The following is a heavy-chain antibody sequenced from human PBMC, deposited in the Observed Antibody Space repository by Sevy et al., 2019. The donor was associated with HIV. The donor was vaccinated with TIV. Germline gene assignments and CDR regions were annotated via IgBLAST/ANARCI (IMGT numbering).Heavy chain of an antibody. V-gene: IGHV3-33*01. J-gene: IGHJ4*02. D-gene: IGHD3-3*01. CDR3: AREIKSGDFWSGYGGY. Sequence: GGSLRLSCAASGFTFSSFGMHWVRQAPGKGLEWVAVIWYDGSNKYYADSVKGRFTISRDNSKNTLYLQMNSLRAEDTAVYYCAREIKSGDFWSGYGGYWGQGTLVTVSS. CDR2: IWYDGSNK. CDR1: GFTFSSFG.